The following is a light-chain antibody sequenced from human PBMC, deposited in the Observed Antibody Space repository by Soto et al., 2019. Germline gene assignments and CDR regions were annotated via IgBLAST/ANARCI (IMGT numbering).Light chain of an antibody. Sequence: DIQMTQSPSSLPASIGDRVTITCRASQSISGYLNWYQHKPGEAPKSLISAASNLLTGVPSRFSGSASGTEFTLTISGLQPDDVATYYCQQNYSPPLTLGGGTKVEI. CDR2: AAS. CDR3: QQNYSPPLT. V-gene: IGKV1-39*01. CDR1: QSISGY. J-gene: IGKJ4*01.